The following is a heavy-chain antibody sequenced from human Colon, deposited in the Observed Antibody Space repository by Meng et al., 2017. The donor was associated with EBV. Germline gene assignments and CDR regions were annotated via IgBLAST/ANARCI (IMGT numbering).Heavy chain of an antibody. V-gene: IGHV4-34*01. CDR3: ARLYPPDQWLLTSDTSEY. D-gene: IGHD6-19*01. CDR2: INHSGST. J-gene: IGHJ4*02. Sequence: QAQHSHGGPVLVKPPRTLSLTGAGYGGSCSVHYWPWIRQPPGKGLEWIGEINHSGSTNYNPSLKSRVTISTDTSKNQFSLKVKSVTAADTAVYFCARLYPPDQWLLTSDTSEYWGQGTLVTVFS. CDR1: GGSCSVHY.